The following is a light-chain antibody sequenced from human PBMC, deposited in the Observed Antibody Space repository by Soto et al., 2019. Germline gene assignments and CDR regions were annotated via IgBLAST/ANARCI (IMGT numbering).Light chain of an antibody. V-gene: IGLV2-23*01. CDR2: EGS. CDR1: SSDVGNYDL. J-gene: IGLJ1*01. Sequence: QSALTQPSWESGSLAQAITISCTGTSSDVGNYDLVSWYQQLPGRAPKFILYEGSKRPSGVSNRFSGSKSGNTASLTISGLQAEDEGDYYCCSSACGSTFIFGTGTRVTVL. CDR3: CSSACGSTFI.